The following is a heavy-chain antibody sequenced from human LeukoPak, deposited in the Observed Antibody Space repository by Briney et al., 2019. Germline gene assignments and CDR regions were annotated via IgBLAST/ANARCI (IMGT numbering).Heavy chain of an antibody. V-gene: IGHV4-59*08. Sequence: SETLSLTCTVSGGSISNYYWSWIRQPPGKGLEWIGYSYYSGSTNYNPSLKSRVTISVDTSNNQFSLKLNSVTAADTAVYYCARRAYGSGSFNRYHFDYWGQGTLVAVSS. D-gene: IGHD3-10*01. CDR1: GGSISNYY. J-gene: IGHJ4*02. CDR3: ARRAYGSGSFNRYHFDY. CDR2: SYYSGST.